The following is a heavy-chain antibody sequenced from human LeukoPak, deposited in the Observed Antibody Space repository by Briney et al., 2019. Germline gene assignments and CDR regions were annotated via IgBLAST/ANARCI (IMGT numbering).Heavy chain of an antibody. D-gene: IGHD3-3*01. J-gene: IGHJ4*02. CDR1: GGSISSGGYY. V-gene: IGHV4-61*08. Sequence: SETLSLTCAVSGGSISSGGYYWSWIRQPPGKGLEWIGYIYYSGSTNYNPSLKSRVTISVDTSKNQFSLKLSSVTAADTAVYYCARGYDFWSGSYYFDYWGQGTLVTVSS. CDR3: ARGYDFWSGSYYFDY. CDR2: IYYSGST.